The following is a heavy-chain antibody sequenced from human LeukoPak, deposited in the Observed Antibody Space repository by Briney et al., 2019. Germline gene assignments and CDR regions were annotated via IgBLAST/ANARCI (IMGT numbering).Heavy chain of an antibody. J-gene: IGHJ4*02. Sequence: PGGSLRLSCGASGFTFSTYWMHWVRQAPGKGLVWVSRINPDGSVTGYADSVRGRFTVSRDNVKNTVYLQMSSLRAEDTAVYYCTKDFDAATGYWGQGTLVTVSP. CDR1: GFTFSTYW. CDR2: INPDGSVT. CDR3: TKDFDAATGY. D-gene: IGHD3-9*01. V-gene: IGHV3-74*01.